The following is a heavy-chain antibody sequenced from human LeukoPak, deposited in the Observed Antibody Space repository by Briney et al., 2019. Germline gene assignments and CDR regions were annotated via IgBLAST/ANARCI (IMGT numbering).Heavy chain of an antibody. CDR2: ISNDGGGT. CDR3: AKGGSGYFADL. Sequence: PGGSLRLSCAASGFTFSSYAMHWVRQAPGKGLEWVSAISNDGGGTTYADFVKGRFTISRDNSKNTLFLQMSSLRAEDTALYYCAKGGSGYFADLWGQGTLVTVSS. V-gene: IGHV3-23*01. J-gene: IGHJ5*02. D-gene: IGHD3-22*01. CDR1: GFTFSSYA.